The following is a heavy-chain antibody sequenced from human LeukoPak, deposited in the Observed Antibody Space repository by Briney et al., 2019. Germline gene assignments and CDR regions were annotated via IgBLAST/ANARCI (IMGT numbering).Heavy chain of an antibody. CDR1: GFTFSSYG. CDR2: ILSDGSKE. CDR3: AKDLPRSANYDFWSGYLYYFDY. V-gene: IGHV3-33*06. Sequence: GGSLRLSCAASGFTFSSYGMHWVRQAPGKGLEWVAVILSDGSKEFYTESVKGRFTISRDNSKNTLYLQMNSLRAEDTAVYYCAKDLPRSANYDFWSGYLYYFDYWGQGTLVTVSS. D-gene: IGHD3-3*01. J-gene: IGHJ4*02.